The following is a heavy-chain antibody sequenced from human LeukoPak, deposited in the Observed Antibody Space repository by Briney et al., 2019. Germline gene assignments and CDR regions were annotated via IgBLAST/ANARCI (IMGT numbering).Heavy chain of an antibody. CDR3: ARVPRYCSSTSCYKGWGYYFDY. J-gene: IGHJ4*02. V-gene: IGHV4-59*01. D-gene: IGHD2-2*02. CDR2: IYYSGST. Sequence: PSETLSLTCTVSGGCISSYYWSWIRQPPGKGLEWIGYIYYSGSTNYNPSLKSRVTISVDTSKNQFSLKLSSVTAADTAVYYCARVPRYCSSTSCYKGWGYYFDYWGQGTLVIVSS. CDR1: GGCISSYY.